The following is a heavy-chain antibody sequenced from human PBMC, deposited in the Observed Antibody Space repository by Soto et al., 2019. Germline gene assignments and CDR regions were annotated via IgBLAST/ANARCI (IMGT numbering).Heavy chain of an antibody. V-gene: IGHV1-8*01. CDR1: GYTFTSYD. Sequence: ASVKVSCKASGYTFTSYDINWVRQATGQGLEWMGWMNPNSGNTGYAQKFQGRVTMTRNTSISTAYMELSSLRSEDTAVYYCARGPSFSRGRDYYYGMDVWGQGTTVTVSS. D-gene: IGHD3-16*01. J-gene: IGHJ6*02. CDR3: ARGPSFSRGRDYYYGMDV. CDR2: MNPNSGNT.